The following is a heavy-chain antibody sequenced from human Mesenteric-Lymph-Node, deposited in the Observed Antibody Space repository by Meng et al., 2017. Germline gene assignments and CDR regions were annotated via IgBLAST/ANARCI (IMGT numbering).Heavy chain of an antibody. CDR2: INHSGST. V-gene: IGHV4-34*01. CDR3: ARGGYPGYCSGGSCYSADY. J-gene: IGHJ4*02. CDR1: GGSFSGYY. Sequence: SQTLSLTCAVYGGSFSGYYWSWIRQPPGKGLEWIGEINHSGSTNYNPSLKSRVTISVDTSKNQFSLKLSSVTAADTAVYYCARGGYPGYCSGGSCYSADYWGQGTLVTVSS. D-gene: IGHD2-15*01.